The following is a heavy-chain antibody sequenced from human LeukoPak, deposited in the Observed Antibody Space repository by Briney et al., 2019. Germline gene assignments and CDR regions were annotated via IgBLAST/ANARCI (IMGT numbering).Heavy chain of an antibody. CDR2: IYYSGST. CDR1: GGSISSYY. J-gene: IGHJ4*02. Sequence: NPSETLSLTCTVSGGSISSYYWNWIRQPPGKGLEWIGHIYYSGSTNYNPSLKSRVTISVDTSKNQFSLKLSSVTAADTAVYYCARYYDSSGYYSSAYYFDYWGQGTLVTVSS. V-gene: IGHV4-59*01. D-gene: IGHD3-22*01. CDR3: ARYYDSSGYYSSAYYFDY.